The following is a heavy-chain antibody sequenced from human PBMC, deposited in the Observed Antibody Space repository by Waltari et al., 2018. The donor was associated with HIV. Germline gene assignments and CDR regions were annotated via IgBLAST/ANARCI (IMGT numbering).Heavy chain of an antibody. V-gene: IGHV1-69*06. J-gene: IGHJ6*02. Sequence: QVQLVQSGAEVKKPGSSVKVSCKASGGTFSSYAISWVRQAPGQGLEWMGGIIPIFGTANYAQKFQGRVTITADKSTSTAYMELSSLRSEDTAVYYCATKESTGGAPEDYGMDVWGQGTTVTVSS. CDR1: GGTFSSYA. CDR2: IIPIFGTA. D-gene: IGHD2-8*02. CDR3: ATKESTGGAPEDYGMDV.